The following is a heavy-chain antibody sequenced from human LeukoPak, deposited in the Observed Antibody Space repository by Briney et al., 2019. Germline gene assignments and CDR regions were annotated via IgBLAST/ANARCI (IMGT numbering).Heavy chain of an antibody. CDR3: ARDFWGKMDY. CDR2: IKQDGSEK. J-gene: IGHJ4*02. D-gene: IGHD3-16*01. V-gene: IGHV3-7*01. Sequence: GGSLRLSCAASGFTFGSYWMSWVRQAPGKGLEWVANIKQDGSEKYYVDSVKGRFTISRDNAKNSLYLQMNSLRAEDTAVYYCARDFWGKMDYWGQGTLVTVSS. CDR1: GFTFGSYW.